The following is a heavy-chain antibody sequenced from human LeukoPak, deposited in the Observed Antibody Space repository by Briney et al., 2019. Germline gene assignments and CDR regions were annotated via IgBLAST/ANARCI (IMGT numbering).Heavy chain of an antibody. CDR3: AREVGSSWPYYYYGMDV. CDR2: INAGNGNT. V-gene: IGHV1-3*01. J-gene: IGHJ6*02. CDR1: GYTFTSYA. Sequence: ASVKVSCKASGYTFTSYAMHWVRQAPGQRLEWMGWINAGNGNTKYSQKFQGRVTITRDTSASTAYMEPSSLRSEDTAVYYCAREVGSSWPYYYYGMDVWGQGTTVTVSS. D-gene: IGHD6-13*01.